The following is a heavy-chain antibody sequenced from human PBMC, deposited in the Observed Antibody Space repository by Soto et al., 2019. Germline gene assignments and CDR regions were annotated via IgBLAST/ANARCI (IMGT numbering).Heavy chain of an antibody. D-gene: IGHD2-15*01. CDR3: ARGDREDILVVVGARPGEYGIDI. Sequence: QVHLVESGGGLVQPGGSLRLSWAASGFTLGNLAMHWVRQPQAKGWGCRPLLAYVGSNAFYRDSVKGRFTISRDNSKNTLYLHMNSLRSEDTGVYYCARGDREDILVVVGARPGEYGIDIWGQGTTVTVSS. J-gene: IGHJ6*02. CDR2: LAYVGSNA. V-gene: IGHV3-30-3*01. CDR1: GFTLGNLA.